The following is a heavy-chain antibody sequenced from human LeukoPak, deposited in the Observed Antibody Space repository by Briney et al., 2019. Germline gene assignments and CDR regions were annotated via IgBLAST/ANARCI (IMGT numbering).Heavy chain of an antibody. D-gene: IGHD3-10*01. CDR3: ARDSLYYGSGYYYFDY. CDR1: GFTFSRYG. Sequence: PGGSLRLSCAASGFTFSRYGMHWVRQAPGKGLEWVAVISYDGNNKYYADSVKGRFTISRDNSKNTLYLQMNGLRVEDTAVYYCARDSLYYGSGYYYFDYWGQGTLATVSS. CDR2: ISYDGNNK. J-gene: IGHJ4*02. V-gene: IGHV3-30*03.